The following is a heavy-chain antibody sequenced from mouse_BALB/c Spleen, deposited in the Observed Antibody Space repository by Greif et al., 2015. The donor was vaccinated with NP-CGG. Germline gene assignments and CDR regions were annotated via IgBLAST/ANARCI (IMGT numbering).Heavy chain of an antibody. Sequence: QVQLQQSGAELMKPGASVKISCKATGYTFSSYWIEWVKQRPGHGLEWIGEILPGSGSTNYNEKFKGKATFTADTSSNTAYMQLSSLTSEDSAVYYCARSLIYDGYYGFAYWGQGTLVTVSA. V-gene: IGHV1-9*01. CDR3: ARSLIYDGYYGFAY. CDR1: GYTFSSYW. J-gene: IGHJ3*01. D-gene: IGHD2-3*01. CDR2: ILPGSGST.